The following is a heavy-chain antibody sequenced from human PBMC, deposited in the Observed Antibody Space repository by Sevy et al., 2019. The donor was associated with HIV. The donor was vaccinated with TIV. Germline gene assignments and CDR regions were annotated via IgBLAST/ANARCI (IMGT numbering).Heavy chain of an antibody. J-gene: IGHJ4*02. CDR3: ARDPYARRGFDY. V-gene: IGHV1-3*01. D-gene: IGHD3-16*01. CDR2: LNPGNGNT. Sequence: ASVKVSCKATGYNFNTYTIHWARQAPGRSLEWMAWLNPGNGNTKYSQQFRGRVTITRDTSARTVYMELTSLTSEDTAVYFCARDPYARRGFDYWGQGTLLTVSS. CDR1: GYNFNTYT.